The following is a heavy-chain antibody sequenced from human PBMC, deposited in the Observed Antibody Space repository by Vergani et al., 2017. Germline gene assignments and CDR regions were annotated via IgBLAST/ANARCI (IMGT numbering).Heavy chain of an antibody. CDR1: GGSISSYY. D-gene: IGHD5-18*01. V-gene: IGHV4-59*01. CDR2: IYYSGST. Sequence: QVQLQESGPGLVKPSETLSLTCTVSGGSISSYYWSWIRQPPGKGLEWIGYIYYSGSTNYNPSLKSRVTISVDTSKNLFSLKLSSVTAADTAVYYCASGYSYGPQGYYYYMDVWGKGTTVTVSS. CDR3: ASGYSYGPQGYYYYMDV. J-gene: IGHJ6*03.